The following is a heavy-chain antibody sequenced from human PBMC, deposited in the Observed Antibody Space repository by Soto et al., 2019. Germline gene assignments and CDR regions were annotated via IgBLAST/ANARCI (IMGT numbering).Heavy chain of an antibody. J-gene: IGHJ5*02. CDR2: INPNSGGT. V-gene: IGHV1-2*04. Sequence: QVQLVQSGAEVKKPGASVKVSCKASGYTFTGYYMHWVRQAPGQGLEWMGWINPNSGGTNYAQKFQAWVTMTRDTSISTAYMELSRLRSNDTAVYYCARAVAARVVWVWFDPWGQGTLVTVSS. CDR3: ARAVAARVVWVWFDP. D-gene: IGHD6-6*01. CDR1: GYTFTGYY.